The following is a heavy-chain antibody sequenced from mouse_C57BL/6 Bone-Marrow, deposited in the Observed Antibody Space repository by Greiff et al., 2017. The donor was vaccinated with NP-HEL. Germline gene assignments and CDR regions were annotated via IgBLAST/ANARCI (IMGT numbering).Heavy chain of an antibody. Sequence: QVQLKESGAELVRPGASVTLSCKASGYTFTDYEMHWVKQTPVHGLEWIGAIDPETGGTAYNQKFKGKAILTADKSSSTAYMELRSLTSEDSAVYYCTKFITTVVATSYWYFDVWGTGTTVTVSS. CDR2: IDPETGGT. D-gene: IGHD1-1*01. CDR1: GYTFTDYE. J-gene: IGHJ1*03. V-gene: IGHV1-15*01. CDR3: TKFITTVVATSYWYFDV.